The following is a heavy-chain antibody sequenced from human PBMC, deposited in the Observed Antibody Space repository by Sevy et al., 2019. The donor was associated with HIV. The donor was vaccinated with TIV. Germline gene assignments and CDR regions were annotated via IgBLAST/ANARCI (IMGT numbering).Heavy chain of an antibody. V-gene: IGHV3-9*01. Sequence: SLRLSCAASGFTFDDYAMHWVRQAPGKGLEWVSGISWKSGSIGYADSVKGRFTISRDNAKNSLYLQMKSLRADDTALYYCAKEVYGGIAAAGTGEFDPWGQGTLVTVSS. J-gene: IGHJ5*02. CDR1: GFTFDDYA. CDR3: AKEVYGGIAAAGTGEFDP. CDR2: ISWKSGSI. D-gene: IGHD6-13*01.